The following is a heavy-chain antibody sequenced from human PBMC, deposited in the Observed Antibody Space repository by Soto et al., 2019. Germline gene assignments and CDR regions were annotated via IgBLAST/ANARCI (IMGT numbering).Heavy chain of an antibody. CDR1: GFTFSSYA. CDR3: ARDGTGDWVYFQH. Sequence: PGGSLRLSCAASGFTFSSYAMHWVRQAPGKGLEWVAVISYDGSNKYYADSVKGRFTISRDNSKNTLYLQMNSLRAEDTAVYYCARDGTGDWVYFQHWGQGTLVTVSS. CDR2: ISYDGSNK. D-gene: IGHD2-21*02. V-gene: IGHV3-30-3*01. J-gene: IGHJ1*01.